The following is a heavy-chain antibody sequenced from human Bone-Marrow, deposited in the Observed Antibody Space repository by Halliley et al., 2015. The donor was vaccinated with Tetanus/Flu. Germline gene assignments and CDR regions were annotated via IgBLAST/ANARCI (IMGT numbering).Heavy chain of an antibody. J-gene: IGHJ4*02. D-gene: IGHD6-19*01. CDR1: GNTLTNNF. CDR2: INPSGNKT. Sequence: QMQLVQSGAEVKKPGASVKVACKASGNTLTNNFMHWVRQAPGQGLEWMGIINPSGNKTTYAQKFQGRLTMTRATSTRTVYMELSNLRSEDTAVYYCAAPGLGFFDYWGQGTLVTVSP. V-gene: IGHV1-46*01. CDR3: AAPGLGFFDY.